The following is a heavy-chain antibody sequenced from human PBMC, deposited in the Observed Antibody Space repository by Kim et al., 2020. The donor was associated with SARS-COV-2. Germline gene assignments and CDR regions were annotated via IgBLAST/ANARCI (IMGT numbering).Heavy chain of an antibody. V-gene: IGHV3-33*01. CDR2: IWYDGSKT. CDR3: ARGVTGVDY. J-gene: IGHJ4*02. CDR1: GFTFSSYV. D-gene: IGHD2-21*02. Sequence: GGSLRLSCAAYGFTFSSYVMHWVRQAPGKGLEWVALIWYDGSKTYYADSVKGRFTISRDNSKNTLYLQMNSLRAEDTAVYYCARGVTGVDYWGQGTLVTVSS.